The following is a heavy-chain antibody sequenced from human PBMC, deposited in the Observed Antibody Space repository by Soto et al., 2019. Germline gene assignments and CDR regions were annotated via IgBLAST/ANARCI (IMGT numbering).Heavy chain of an antibody. Sequence: SETLSLTCTVSGGSINSYYWGWIRQPPGKGLEWIGYIHYSGSTNYNPSLKSRVTISIDTPKNQFSLKVNSMTAADTAVYYCARGGLAARKGRWFDPWGQGTLVTVSS. V-gene: IGHV4-59*01. J-gene: IGHJ5*02. CDR3: ARGGLAARKGRWFDP. D-gene: IGHD6-6*01. CDR1: GGSINSYY. CDR2: IHYSGST.